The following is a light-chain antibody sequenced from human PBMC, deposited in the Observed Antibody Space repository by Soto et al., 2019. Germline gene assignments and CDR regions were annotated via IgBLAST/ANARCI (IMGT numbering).Light chain of an antibody. J-gene: IGKJ2*01. Sequence: EIVMTQSPATLSVSPGERATLSCRASQSVGNDLAWYQQKAGQVPRLLIHGASTRATGIPARFSGSGSGTEFTLTISSLQSEDFAVYYCQQHDYWPRTFGQGTKLEIK. CDR3: QQHDYWPRT. V-gene: IGKV3-15*01. CDR2: GAS. CDR1: QSVGND.